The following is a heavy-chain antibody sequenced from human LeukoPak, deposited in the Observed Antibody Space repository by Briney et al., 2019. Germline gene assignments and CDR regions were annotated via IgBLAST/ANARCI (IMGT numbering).Heavy chain of an antibody. Sequence: PSETLSLTCTVSGDSISSSTYYWGWIRQPPGKGLEWIGSIDHGGGLHRIPSLQSRLTISRDTSNNHFSLSLSSVTAADTAVYYCVRDTGNWNIDYWGRGILVTVSS. D-gene: IGHD1/OR15-1a*01. CDR3: VRDTGNWNIDY. J-gene: IGHJ4*02. CDR2: IDHGGGL. CDR1: GDSISSSTYY. V-gene: IGHV4-39*02.